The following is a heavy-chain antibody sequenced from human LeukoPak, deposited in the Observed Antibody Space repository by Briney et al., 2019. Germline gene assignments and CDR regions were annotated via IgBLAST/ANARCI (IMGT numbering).Heavy chain of an antibody. Sequence: SETLSLTCTVSGVSVSSDNYYWTWIRQPPGKGLEWIGCTYYTGNSNYNPSLKSRVTISLDTSKNQFSLKLSSVTAADTAVYYCARPSSSHNYGMDVWGQGTTVTVSS. D-gene: IGHD6-13*01. CDR2: TYYTGNS. CDR3: ARPSSSHNYGMDV. J-gene: IGHJ6*02. CDR1: GVSVSSDNYY. V-gene: IGHV4-61*01.